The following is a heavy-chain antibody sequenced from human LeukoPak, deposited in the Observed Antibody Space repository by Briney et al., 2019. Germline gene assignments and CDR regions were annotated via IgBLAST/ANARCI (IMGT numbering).Heavy chain of an antibody. J-gene: IGHJ4*02. D-gene: IGHD3-3*01. CDR1: GGSISSYY. Sequence: SETLSLTCTVSGGSISSYYWSWIRQPPGKGLEWIGYIYYSGSTNYNPSLKSRVTISVDTSKNQFSLKLSSVTAADTAVYYCARGGAIFGVVTLKYWGQGTLVTVSS. CDR2: IYYSGST. V-gene: IGHV4-59*01. CDR3: ARGGAIFGVVTLKY.